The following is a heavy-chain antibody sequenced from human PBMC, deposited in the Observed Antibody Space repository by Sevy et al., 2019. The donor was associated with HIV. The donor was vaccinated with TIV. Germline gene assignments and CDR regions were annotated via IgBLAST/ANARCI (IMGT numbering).Heavy chain of an antibody. Sequence: GGSLRLSCSASGFTFSSYAMHWVRQAPGKGLEYVSAISSNGGSTYYADSVKGRFTISRDNSKNTLYLQMSSLRAEDMAVYYCVKDRATHYYGSGSYRGAFDIWGQGTMVTVSS. CDR1: GFTFSSYA. J-gene: IGHJ3*02. CDR2: ISSNGGST. D-gene: IGHD3-10*01. CDR3: VKDRATHYYGSGSYRGAFDI. V-gene: IGHV3-64D*06.